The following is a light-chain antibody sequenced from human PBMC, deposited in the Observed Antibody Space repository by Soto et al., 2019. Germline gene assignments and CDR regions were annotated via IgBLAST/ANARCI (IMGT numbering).Light chain of an antibody. Sequence: EIVLTQSPATLSLSPGERVILSCRASQSVSSYLAWYQQKPGQALRLLIYDASNRATGIPARFSGRGSGTDFTLTISSLEPEDVAVYYCQQRSNWPITFGQGTRLEIK. V-gene: IGKV3-11*01. J-gene: IGKJ5*01. CDR1: QSVSSY. CDR2: DAS. CDR3: QQRSNWPIT.